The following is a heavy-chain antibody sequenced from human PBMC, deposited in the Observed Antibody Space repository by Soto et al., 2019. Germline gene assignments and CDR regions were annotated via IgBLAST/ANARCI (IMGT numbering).Heavy chain of an antibody. CDR3: ATGGFPSAQFDY. D-gene: IGHD1-26*01. V-gene: IGHV1-24*01. Sequence: GASVKVSCKASGYIFTTLTELSMHWVRQAPGKGLEWMGGFDPEDGETIYAQKFQGRVTMTEDTSTDTAYMELSSLRSEDTAVYYCATGGFPSAQFDYWGQGTLVTVSS. CDR1: GYIFTTLTELS. CDR2: FDPEDGET. J-gene: IGHJ4*02.